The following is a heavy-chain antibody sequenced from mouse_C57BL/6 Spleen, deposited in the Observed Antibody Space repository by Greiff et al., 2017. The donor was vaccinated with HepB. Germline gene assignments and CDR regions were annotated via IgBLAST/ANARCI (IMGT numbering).Heavy chain of an antibody. CDR1: GFTFSDYG. D-gene: IGHD1-1*01. CDR2: ISSGSSTI. CDR3: ARTHYYGSRGGYFDY. Sequence: EVHLVESGGGLVKPGGSLKLSCAASGFTFSDYGMHWVRQAPEKGLEWVAYISSGSSTIYYADTVKGRFTISRDNAKNTLFLQMTSLRSEDTAMYYCARTHYYGSRGGYFDYWGQGTTLTVSS. J-gene: IGHJ2*01. V-gene: IGHV5-17*01.